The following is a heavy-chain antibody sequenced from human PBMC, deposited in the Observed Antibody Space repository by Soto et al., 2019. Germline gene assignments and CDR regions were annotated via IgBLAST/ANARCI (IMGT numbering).Heavy chain of an antibody. CDR3: VRDLDYGDY. Sequence: GGSLRLSCVGSGFTFSGYWMAWVRQVPGKGLEWLANINKDGAEQYYVDSVKGRFTISRDNSKNSLYLQMLSLRAEDTAVYYCVRDLDYGDYWGQGTLVTVSS. J-gene: IGHJ4*02. CDR1: GFTFSGYW. CDR2: INKDGAEQ. V-gene: IGHV3-7*01.